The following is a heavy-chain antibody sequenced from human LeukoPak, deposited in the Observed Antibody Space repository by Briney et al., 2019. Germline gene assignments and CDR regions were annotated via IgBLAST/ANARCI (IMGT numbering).Heavy chain of an antibody. CDR1: GGSFSGYY. J-gene: IGHJ4*02. D-gene: IGHD3-16*01. Sequence: SETLSLTCAVYGGSFSGYYWSWIRQPPGKGLEWIGEINHSGSTNYNPSLKSRVTISVDTSKNQFSLKLSSVTAADTAVYYCARRYDYVWGSYSPYYFDYWGQGTLVTVSS. V-gene: IGHV4-34*01. CDR2: INHSGST. CDR3: ARRYDYVWGSYSPYYFDY.